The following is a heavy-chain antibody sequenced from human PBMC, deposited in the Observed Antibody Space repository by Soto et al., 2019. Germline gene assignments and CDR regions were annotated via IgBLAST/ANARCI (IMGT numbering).Heavy chain of an antibody. J-gene: IGHJ5*02. CDR3: ARDQRGRVLLWFGELFSWFDP. D-gene: IGHD3-10*01. Sequence: GGSLRLSCAASGFTFSSYAMHWVRQAPGKGLEWVAVISYDGRNKYYADSVKGRFTISRDNSKDTLYLQMNSLRAEDTAVYYCARDQRGRVLLWFGELFSWFDPWGQGTLVTVSS. CDR2: ISYDGRNK. CDR1: GFTFSSYA. V-gene: IGHV3-30*04.